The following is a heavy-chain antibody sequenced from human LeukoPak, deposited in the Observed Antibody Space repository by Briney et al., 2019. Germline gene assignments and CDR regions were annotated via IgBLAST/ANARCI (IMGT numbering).Heavy chain of an antibody. D-gene: IGHD5-12*01. V-gene: IGHV1-69*05. J-gene: IGHJ4*02. CDR3: ARPTSGYDPYYFDY. CDR2: IIPIFGTA. Sequence: VASVKVSCKASGGTFSSYAISWVRQAPGQGLEWMGGIIPIFGTANYAQKFQGRVTITTDESTSTAYMELSSLRSEDTAVYYCARPTSGYDPYYFDYWGQGTLVTVSS. CDR1: GGTFSSYA.